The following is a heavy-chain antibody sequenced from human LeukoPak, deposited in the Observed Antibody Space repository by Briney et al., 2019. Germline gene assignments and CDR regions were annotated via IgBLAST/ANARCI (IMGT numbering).Heavy chain of an antibody. CDR3: AKDKRIQLWLEINWFDP. V-gene: IGHV3-48*03. J-gene: IGHJ5*02. CDR2: ISSSGSTI. Sequence: GGSLRLSCAASGFTLSSYEMNWVRQAPGKGLEWVSYISSSGSTIYYADSVKGRFTISRDNAKNSLYLQMNSLRAEDTAVYYCAKDKRIQLWLEINWFDPWGQGTLVTVSS. CDR1: GFTLSSYE. D-gene: IGHD5-18*01.